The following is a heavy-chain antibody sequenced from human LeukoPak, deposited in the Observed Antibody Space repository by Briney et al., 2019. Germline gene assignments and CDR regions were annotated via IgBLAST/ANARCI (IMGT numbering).Heavy chain of an antibody. CDR1: GGSFSGYY. D-gene: IGHD3-22*01. CDR3: ARHSHSSYYYDSITFDY. J-gene: IGHJ4*02. CDR2: INHSGST. V-gene: IGHV4-34*01. Sequence: PSETLSLTCAVYGGSFSGYYWSWIRQPPGKGLEWIGEINHSGSTNYNPSLKSRVTISVDTSKNQFSLKLSSVTAADTAVYYCARHSHSSYYYDSITFDYWGQGTLVTVSS.